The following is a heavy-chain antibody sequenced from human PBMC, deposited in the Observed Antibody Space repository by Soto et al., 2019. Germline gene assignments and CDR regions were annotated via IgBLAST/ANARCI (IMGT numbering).Heavy chain of an antibody. J-gene: IGHJ4*02. CDR1: GGTFSSYT. V-gene: IGHV1-69*08. CDR3: VRDWESTTQTWGFGDS. CDR2: IIPIFGVT. D-gene: IGHD1-1*01. Sequence: QVQLVQSGAEVKKPGSSVKVSCKASGGTFSSYTITWVRQAPGQGLEGLGRIIPIFGVTNYAQKFQYRVTITADRSTTTAYMELSRLRSEDTAVYYCVRDWESTTQTWGFGDSWGQGTLVTVSS.